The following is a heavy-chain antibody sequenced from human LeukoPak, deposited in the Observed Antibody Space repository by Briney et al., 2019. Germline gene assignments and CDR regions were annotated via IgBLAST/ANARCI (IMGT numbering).Heavy chain of an antibody. CDR2: ISGSGGST. D-gene: IGHD3-9*01. CDR3: AKVPTLRYFDWSLDY. CDR1: GFTFSSYA. J-gene: IGHJ4*02. V-gene: IGHV3-23*01. Sequence: GGSLRLSCAASGFTFSSYAMSWVRQAPGKGLEWVSAISGSGGSTYYADSAKGRFTISRDNSKNTLYLQMNSLRAEDTAVYYCAKVPTLRYFDWSLDYWGQGTLVTVYS.